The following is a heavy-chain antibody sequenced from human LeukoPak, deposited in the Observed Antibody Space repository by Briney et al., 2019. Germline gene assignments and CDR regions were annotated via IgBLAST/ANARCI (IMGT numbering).Heavy chain of an antibody. Sequence: GGSLRLSCAASGFSFSNAWMSWVRQAPGKGLEWVGRIKSKTDGGTTDYAAPVKGRFTISRDDSKNTLYLQMNSLKTEDTAVYYCTTDRYCGGDCPFDYWGQGTLVTVSS. V-gene: IGHV3-15*01. D-gene: IGHD2-21*02. CDR1: GFSFSNAW. J-gene: IGHJ4*02. CDR2: IKSKTDGGTT. CDR3: TTDRYCGGDCPFDY.